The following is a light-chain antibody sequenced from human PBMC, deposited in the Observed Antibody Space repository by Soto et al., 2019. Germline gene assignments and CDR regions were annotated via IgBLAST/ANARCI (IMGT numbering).Light chain of an antibody. CDR1: QSISSW. V-gene: IGKV1-5*03. CDR2: QAS. J-gene: IGKJ1*01. CDR3: QQYDGYSGRT. Sequence: DIQMTQSPSTLSASVGDRVIITCRASQSISSWLAWYQQKPGKAPKLLIYQASTLDSGVPSRFSGTGSGTEFTLTISGLQPDDFATYYCQQYDGYSGRTFGQGTKVEIK.